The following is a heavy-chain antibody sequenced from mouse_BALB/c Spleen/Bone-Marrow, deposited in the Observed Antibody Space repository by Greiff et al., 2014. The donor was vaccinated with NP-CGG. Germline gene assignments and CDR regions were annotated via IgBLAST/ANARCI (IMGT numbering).Heavy chain of an antibody. V-gene: IGHV1-22*01. CDR1: GYTFTEYT. Sequence: EVQLQQSGPELVKPGASVKISCKTSGYTFTEYTMHWVKQSHGKSLEWIGGINPNNGATSYNQKFKGKATLTVDKSSSTVYMELRSLTSEDSAVYFCARRQFGPAWFAYWGQGTLVTVSA. CDR2: INPNNGAT. CDR3: ARRQFGPAWFAY. D-gene: IGHD6-1*01. J-gene: IGHJ3*01.